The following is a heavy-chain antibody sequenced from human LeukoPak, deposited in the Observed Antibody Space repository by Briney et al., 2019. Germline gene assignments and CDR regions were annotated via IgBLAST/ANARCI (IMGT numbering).Heavy chain of an antibody. CDR3: AKGITVAGDHDVFHI. CDR2: ISTYSGNT. Sequence: ASVKVSCKASGYTFTSYGISWVRQAPGQGLEWMGWISTYSGNTNYAQKLQGRVTMTTDTSTSTAYMELRSLRSDDTAVYYCAKGITVAGDHDVFHIWGQGTMVTVSS. CDR1: GYTFTSYG. V-gene: IGHV1-18*01. J-gene: IGHJ3*02. D-gene: IGHD6-19*01.